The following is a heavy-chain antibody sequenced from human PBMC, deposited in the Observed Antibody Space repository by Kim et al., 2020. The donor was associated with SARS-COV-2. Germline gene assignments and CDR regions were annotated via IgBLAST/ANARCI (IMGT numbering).Heavy chain of an antibody. CDR2: ISSDGSTI. J-gene: IGHJ4*02. CDR3: AREMFSNGFDY. D-gene: IGHD3-10*02. CDR1: GFTFRKFW. V-gene: IGHV3-74*01. Sequence: GGSLRLSCAVSGFTFRKFWINWVRHAPGKGLEWVSRISSDGSTIHYADSVKGRFTLSRDKAEDTLYLQMDSLRVEDTAVYYCAREMFSNGFDYWGQGTTVTVSS.